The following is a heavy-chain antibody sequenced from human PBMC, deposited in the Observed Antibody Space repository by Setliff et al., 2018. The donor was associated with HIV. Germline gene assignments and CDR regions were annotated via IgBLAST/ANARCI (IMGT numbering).Heavy chain of an antibody. CDR2: LIPVLGEP. V-gene: IGHV1-69*11. D-gene: IGHD3-10*01. CDR3: ARGVLYGLSEY. J-gene: IGHJ4*02. Sequence: SVKVSCKASGHTPRHYGINWIRQAPGQGLEWVGSLIPVLGEPHYAPRFQGRVTITADDSTNTADLELSNLRFDDTATYYCARGVLYGLSEYWGTGSLVTVSS. CDR1: GHTPRHYG.